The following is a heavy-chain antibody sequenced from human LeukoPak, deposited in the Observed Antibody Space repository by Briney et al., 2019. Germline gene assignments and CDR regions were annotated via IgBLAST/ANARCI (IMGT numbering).Heavy chain of an antibody. CDR1: GFTFSSLA. Sequence: GGSMSLSCAASGFTFSSLAMSWVRQAPGKVLEWVSSISGSGGSTDYADSVKDRFTISRDNSQNTLYLQMNSLRAEDTAVYYCAKDLVQADYWGQETRDTVSS. J-gene: IGHJ4*02. CDR3: AKDLVQADY. V-gene: IGHV3-23*01. CDR2: ISGSGGST. D-gene: IGHD6-13*01.